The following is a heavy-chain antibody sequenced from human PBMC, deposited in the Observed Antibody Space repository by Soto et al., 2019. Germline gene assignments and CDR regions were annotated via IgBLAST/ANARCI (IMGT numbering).Heavy chain of an antibody. V-gene: IGHV1-69*06. CDR1: GGTFSSYA. J-gene: IGHJ6*02. Sequence: ASVKVSCKASGGTFSSYAISWVRQAPGQGLEWMGGIIPIFGTANYAQKFQGRVTITADKSTSTAYMELSSLRSEDTAVYYCASQLNKRSGSYSRYYYYGMDVWGQGTTVTVSS. CDR3: ASQLNKRSGSYSRYYYYGMDV. CDR2: IIPIFGTA. D-gene: IGHD1-26*01.